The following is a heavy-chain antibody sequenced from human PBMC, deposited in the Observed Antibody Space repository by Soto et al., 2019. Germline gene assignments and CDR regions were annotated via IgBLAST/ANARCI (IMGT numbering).Heavy chain of an antibody. CDR1: GGSINNNNYY. CDR2: IFYSGTT. CDR3: TRREYRYGAADY. J-gene: IGHJ4*02. D-gene: IGHD5-18*01. V-gene: IGHV4-39*01. Sequence: QLQLQESGPGLVKPSETLSLTCTVSGGSINNNNYYWDWIRQPPGKGLEWIGSIFYSGTTYYHPSLESRVAISVDTSKNQFSLKLSSVTAADTAVYYCTRREYRYGAADYWGQGTLATVSS.